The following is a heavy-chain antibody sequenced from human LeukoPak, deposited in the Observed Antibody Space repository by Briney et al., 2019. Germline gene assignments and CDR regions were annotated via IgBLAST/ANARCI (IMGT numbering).Heavy chain of an antibody. J-gene: IGHJ6*03. CDR1: GYSISCGYY. V-gene: IGHV4-38-2*01. D-gene: IGHD1-26*01. Sequence: SETLSLTCAVSGYSISCGYYWGWIRQPPGKGLEWIGSIYHSGSTFYNPSLMSRVTISVDTSKNQFSLKLSSVTAADTAVYYCAGYSGSYYRYYYMDVWGKGTTVTVSS. CDR3: AGYSGSYYRYYYMDV. CDR2: IYHSGST.